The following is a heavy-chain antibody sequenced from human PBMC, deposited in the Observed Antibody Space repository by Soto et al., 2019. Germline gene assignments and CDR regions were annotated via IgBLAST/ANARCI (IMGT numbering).Heavy chain of an antibody. J-gene: IGHJ6*02. CDR2: ISGSGGST. V-gene: IGHV3-23*01. CDR3: AKVGYDRSGFHPNPPHHSAMHV. Sequence: GGALRLCCAASGFTVSSYAMSGVRQAPGKGLEWVSAISGSGGSTYYADSGKGRFTISRDNSKNTLYLQMNSLRAEDTAVYYCAKVGYDRSGFHPNPPHHSAMHVWAQGPRATV. CDR1: GFTVSSYA. D-gene: IGHD3-22*01.